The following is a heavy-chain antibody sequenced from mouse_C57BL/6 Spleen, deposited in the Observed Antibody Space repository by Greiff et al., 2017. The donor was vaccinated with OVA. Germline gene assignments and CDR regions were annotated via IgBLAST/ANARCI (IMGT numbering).Heavy chain of an antibody. D-gene: IGHD2-4*01. CDR1: GFSLTSYG. Sequence: VKLVESGPGLVQPSQRLSITCTVSGFSLTSYGVHWVRQSPGKGLEWLGVIWSGGSTDYNAAFISRLSISKDNSKSQVFFKMNSLQADDTAIYYCAREERGLRRDGYFDVWGTGTTVTVSS. CDR3: AREERGLRRDGYFDV. CDR2: IWSGGST. V-gene: IGHV2-2*01. J-gene: IGHJ1*03.